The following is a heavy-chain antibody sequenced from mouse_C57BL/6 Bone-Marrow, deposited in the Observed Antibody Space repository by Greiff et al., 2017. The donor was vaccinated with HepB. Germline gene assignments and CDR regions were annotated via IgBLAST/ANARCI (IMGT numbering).Heavy chain of an antibody. J-gene: IGHJ1*03. CDR2: SRNKANDYTT. V-gene: IGHV7-1*01. CDR3: ARDPYYGSPWYFDV. CDR1: GFTFSDFY. D-gene: IGHD1-1*01. Sequence: EVQLVESGGGLVQSGRSLRLSCATSGFTFSDFYMEWVRQAPGKGLEWIAASRNKANDYTTEYSASVKGRFIVSRDTSQSILYLQMNALRAEDTAIYYCARDPYYGSPWYFDVWGTGTTVTVSS.